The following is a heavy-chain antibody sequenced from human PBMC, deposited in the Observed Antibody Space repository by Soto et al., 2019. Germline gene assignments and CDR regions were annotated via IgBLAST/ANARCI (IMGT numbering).Heavy chain of an antibody. D-gene: IGHD6-19*01. J-gene: IGHJ3*02. CDR1: GGTFSSYT. V-gene: IGHV1-69*02. CDR2: IIPILGIA. CDR3: ARISSGWYQGAFDI. Sequence: SVKVSCKASGGTFSSYTSSWVRQAPGQGLEWMGRIIPILGIANYAQKFQGRVTITADKSTSTAYMELSSLRSEDTAVYYCARISSGWYQGAFDIWGQGTMVTV.